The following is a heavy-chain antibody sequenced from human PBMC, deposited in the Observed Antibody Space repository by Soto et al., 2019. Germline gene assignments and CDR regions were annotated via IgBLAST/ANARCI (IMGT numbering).Heavy chain of an antibody. V-gene: IGHV4-61*01. CDR2: IYYSGST. J-gene: IGHJ3*02. Sequence: SETLSLTCPVSGGSISSDNDYWSWIRQPPGKGLEWIGYIYYSGSTNYNPSLKSRVTISVDTSKNQFSLKLSSVTAADTAVYYCARRGYDILTGPGAFDIWGQGTMVTVSS. D-gene: IGHD3-9*01. CDR3: ARRGYDILTGPGAFDI. CDR1: GGSISSDNDY.